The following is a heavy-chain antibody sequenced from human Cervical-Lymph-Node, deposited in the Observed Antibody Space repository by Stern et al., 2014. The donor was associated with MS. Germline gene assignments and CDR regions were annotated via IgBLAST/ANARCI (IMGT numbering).Heavy chain of an antibody. J-gene: IGHJ4*02. D-gene: IGHD6-25*01. V-gene: IGHV3-9*01. CDR1: GFTFDDYA. Sequence: LVESGGGLVQPGRSLRLSCAASGFTFDDYAMHWVRQTPGKGLEWVSGISWDSGTIGYADSVKGRFTISRDNAKNSLYLQMNSLRAEDTALYYCAKDIAAATMYYFDYWGQGTLVTVSS. CDR2: ISWDSGTI. CDR3: AKDIAAATMYYFDY.